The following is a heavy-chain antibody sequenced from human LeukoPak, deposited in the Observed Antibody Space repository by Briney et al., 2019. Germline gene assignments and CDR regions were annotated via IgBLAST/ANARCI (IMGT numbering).Heavy chain of an antibody. CDR3: AKGPLRGTAAAIDY. Sequence: GGSLRLSCAASGFTFSSYSMNWVRQAPGKGLEWVAVISYDGRNKHYPDSVKGRFTISRDISTDTLWLQMDSLRTEDTAVYYCAKGPLRGTAAAIDYWGQGTLVTVSS. D-gene: IGHD2-2*01. J-gene: IGHJ4*02. V-gene: IGHV3-30*18. CDR2: ISYDGRNK. CDR1: GFTFSSYS.